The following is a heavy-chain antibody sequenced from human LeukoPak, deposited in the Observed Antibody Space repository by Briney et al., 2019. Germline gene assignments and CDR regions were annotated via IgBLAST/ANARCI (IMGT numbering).Heavy chain of an antibody. CDR2: ISAYNGNT. J-gene: IGHJ6*03. Sequence: GASVKVSCRASGYTFTSYGISWVRQAPGQGLEWMGWISAYNGNTKYAQKLQGRVTMTTDTSKSTAYMGLRSLRSDDTAVYYCARALGYCSGGSCLWEYYYYYMDVWGKGTTVTVSS. CDR1: GYTFTSYG. CDR3: ARALGYCSGGSCLWEYYYYYMDV. D-gene: IGHD2-15*01. V-gene: IGHV1-18*01.